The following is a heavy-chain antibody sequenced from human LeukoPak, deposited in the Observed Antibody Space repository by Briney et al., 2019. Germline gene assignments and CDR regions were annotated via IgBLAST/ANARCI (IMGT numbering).Heavy chain of an antibody. CDR1: GYTFTSYD. Sequence: VASVKVSCKASGYTFTSYDINWVRQATGQGLEWMGWMNPNSGNTGYAQKFQGRVTITRNTSISTAYMELSSLRSEDTAVYYCARGLSSSGRYGDYWGQGTLVTVSS. D-gene: IGHD6-19*01. J-gene: IGHJ4*02. CDR2: MNPNSGNT. CDR3: ARGLSSSGRYGDY. V-gene: IGHV1-8*03.